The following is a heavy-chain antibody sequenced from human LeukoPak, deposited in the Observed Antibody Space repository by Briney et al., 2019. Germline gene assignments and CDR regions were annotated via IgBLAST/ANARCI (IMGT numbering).Heavy chain of an antibody. CDR1: GFTFSSYA. CDR2: ISGSGGST. CDR3: AKGETAAGMDYYYYGMDV. V-gene: IGHV3-23*01. J-gene: IGHJ6*02. D-gene: IGHD6-13*01. Sequence: PGGSLRPSCAASGFTFSSYAMSWVRQAPGKGLEWVSAISGSGGSTYYADSVKGRFTISRDNSKNTLYLQMNSLRAEDTAVYYCAKGETAAGMDYYYYGMDVWGQGTTVTVSS.